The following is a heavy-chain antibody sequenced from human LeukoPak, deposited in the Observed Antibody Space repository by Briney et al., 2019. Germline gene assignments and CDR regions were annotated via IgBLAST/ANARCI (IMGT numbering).Heavy chain of an antibody. CDR2: MNPNSGNT. CDR1: GYTFTSYD. J-gene: IGHJ6*03. Sequence: GASVKVSCKASGYTFTSYDINWVRQATGQGLEWMGWMNPNSGNTGYAQKFQGRVTMTRNTSISTAYMELSSLRSEDTAVYYCARLRYSSSWYPGGDYYYYMDGWGKGTTVTVSS. CDR3: ARLRYSSSWYPGGDYYYYMDG. D-gene: IGHD6-13*01. V-gene: IGHV1-8*01.